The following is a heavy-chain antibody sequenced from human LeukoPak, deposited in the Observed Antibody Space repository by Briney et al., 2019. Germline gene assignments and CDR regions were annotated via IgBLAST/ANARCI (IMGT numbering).Heavy chain of an antibody. D-gene: IGHD6-13*01. CDR1: GYTFTSYG. V-gene: IGHV1-18*01. J-gene: IGHJ6*02. Sequence: ASVKVSCKASGYTFTSYGISWVRQAPGQGLEWMGWISAYNGNTNYAQRLQGRVTMTTDTPTSTAYMELSSLRSEDTAVYYCAREISGSSSWYNYYYGMDVWGQGTTVTVSS. CDR2: ISAYNGNT. CDR3: AREISGSSSWYNYYYGMDV.